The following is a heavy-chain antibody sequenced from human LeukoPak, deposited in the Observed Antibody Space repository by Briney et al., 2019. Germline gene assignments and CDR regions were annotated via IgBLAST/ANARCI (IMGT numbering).Heavy chain of an antibody. Sequence: GGSLRHSCTASGFTFGDYAMSWVRQAPGKGLEWVGFIRSKAYGGTTEYAASVKGRFTISRDDSKSIAYLQMNSLKTEDTAVYYCTRGKGFSGYYMDVWGKGTTVTVSS. J-gene: IGHJ6*03. CDR3: TRGKGFSGYYMDV. V-gene: IGHV3-49*04. CDR1: GFTFGDYA. CDR2: IRSKAYGGTT. D-gene: IGHD3-10*01.